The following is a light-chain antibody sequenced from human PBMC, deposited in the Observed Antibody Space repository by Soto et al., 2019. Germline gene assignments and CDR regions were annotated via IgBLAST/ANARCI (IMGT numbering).Light chain of an antibody. V-gene: IGKV3-15*01. CDR2: AAS. Sequence: EIVMTQSPATLSVAAGERVTLSCRASQSVSSNLAWYQQKAGQAPRLLIYAASTRATGIPVRLSGSGSGTEFTLTISSLQSEDFAVYYCQQYNKWPLTFGQGTRLEIK. J-gene: IGKJ5*01. CDR1: QSVSSN. CDR3: QQYNKWPLT.